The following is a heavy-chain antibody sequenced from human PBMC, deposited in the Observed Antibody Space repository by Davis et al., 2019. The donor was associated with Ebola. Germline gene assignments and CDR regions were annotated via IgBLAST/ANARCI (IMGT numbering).Heavy chain of an antibody. CDR3: ASGLGYSGYEPFDN. Sequence: ASVKVSCKASGYTFTGYYMHWVRQPPGQGLEWMGWINPNSGGTNYAQKFQGRVTMTRDTSISTAYMELSRLRSDDTAVYYCASGLGYSGYEPFDNWGQGTLVTVSS. D-gene: IGHD5-12*01. CDR2: INPNSGGT. J-gene: IGHJ4*02. V-gene: IGHV1-2*02. CDR1: GYTFTGYY.